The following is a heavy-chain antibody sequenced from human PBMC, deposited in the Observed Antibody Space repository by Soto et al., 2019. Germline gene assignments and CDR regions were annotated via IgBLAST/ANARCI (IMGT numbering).Heavy chain of an antibody. CDR1: GFTFSSYG. D-gene: IGHD1-7*01. Sequence: QVQLVESGGGVVQPGRSLRLSCAASGFTFSSYGMHWVRQAPGKGLERVAVIWYDGSNKYYADSVKGRFTISRDNSKNTLYLQMNSLRAEDTAVYYCARAQYNWNYAISDYWGQGTLVTVSS. CDR2: IWYDGSNK. CDR3: ARAQYNWNYAISDY. V-gene: IGHV3-33*01. J-gene: IGHJ4*02.